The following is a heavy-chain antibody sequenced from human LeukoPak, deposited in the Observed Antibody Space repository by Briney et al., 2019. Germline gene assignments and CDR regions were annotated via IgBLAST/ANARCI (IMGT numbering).Heavy chain of an antibody. J-gene: IGHJ4*02. V-gene: IGHV4-30-4*08. CDR3: ARWFGELLKFDY. Sequence: SETLSPTCTVSGGSISSGDYYWSWIRQPPGKGLEWIGYIYYSGSTYYNPSLKSRVTISVDTPKNQFSLKLSSVTAADTAVYYCARWFGELLKFDYWGQGTLVTVSS. CDR2: IYYSGST. D-gene: IGHD3-10*01. CDR1: GGSISSGDYY.